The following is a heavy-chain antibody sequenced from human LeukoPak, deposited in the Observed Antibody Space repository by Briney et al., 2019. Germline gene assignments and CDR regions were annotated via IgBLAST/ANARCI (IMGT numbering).Heavy chain of an antibody. J-gene: IGHJ3*02. Sequence: GGSLRLSCAASGFTFSTYYMSWVRQAPGKGLEWVSVIYTVGSTYYSASSKGRFTISTDNSKNTLYLQLNSLTADDTTVYYCSSGGHAGWSGSYDDSFYIWGQGTMATVFS. CDR2: IYTVGST. CDR1: GFTFSTYY. V-gene: IGHV3-53*01. CDR3: SSGGHAGWSGSYDDSFYI. D-gene: IGHD1-26*01.